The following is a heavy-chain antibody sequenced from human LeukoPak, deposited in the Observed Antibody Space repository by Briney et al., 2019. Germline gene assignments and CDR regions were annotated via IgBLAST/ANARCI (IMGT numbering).Heavy chain of an antibody. CDR1: GFSFSTYA. CDR3: ARASGYTYGYEIDY. J-gene: IGHJ4*02. D-gene: IGHD5-18*01. Sequence: PGGSLRLSCAASGFSFSTYAMHWVRQAPGKGLEWVALILYDGSNKYYADSVKGRFTISRDNSKNTLYLQMNSLRAEDTAVYFCARASGYTYGYEIDYWGQGTLVTVSS. V-gene: IGHV3-30*04. CDR2: ILYDGSNK.